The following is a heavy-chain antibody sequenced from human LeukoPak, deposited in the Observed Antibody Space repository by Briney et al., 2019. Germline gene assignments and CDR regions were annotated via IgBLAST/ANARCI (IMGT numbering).Heavy chain of an antibody. CDR2: IYPGDSDT. J-gene: IGHJ4*02. D-gene: IGHD3-10*01. V-gene: IGHV5-51*01. CDR1: GYSFTSYL. CDR3: ARKSDSGPKIDY. Sequence: GESLKISCKGFGYSFTSYLRGWVRQMPGKGLEWMGVIYPGDSDTRYSPSFQGKVTISADKSISTAYLQWSSLKASDTAMYYCARKSDSGPKIDYWGQGTLVTVSS.